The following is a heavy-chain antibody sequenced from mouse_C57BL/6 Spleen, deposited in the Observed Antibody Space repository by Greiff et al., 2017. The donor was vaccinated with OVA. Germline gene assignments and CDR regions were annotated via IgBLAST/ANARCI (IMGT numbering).Heavy chain of an antibody. D-gene: IGHD1-1*01. CDR3: ASAYYGSSYKYFDV. Sequence: EVQVVESGGGLVKPGGSLKLSCAASGFTFSDYGMHWVRQAPEKGLEWVAYISSGSSTIYYADTVKGRFTISRDNAKNTLFLQMTSLRSEDTAMYYCASAYYGSSYKYFDVWGTGTTVTVSS. V-gene: IGHV5-17*01. J-gene: IGHJ1*03. CDR2: ISSGSSTI. CDR1: GFTFSDYG.